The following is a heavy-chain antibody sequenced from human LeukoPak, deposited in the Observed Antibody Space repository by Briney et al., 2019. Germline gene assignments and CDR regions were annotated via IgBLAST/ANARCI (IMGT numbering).Heavy chain of an antibody. V-gene: IGHV4-61*02. CDR1: GGSISSGSYY. D-gene: IGHD1-26*01. CDR2: IYTSGST. Sequence: PSETLSLTCTVSGGSISSGSYYWSWIRQPAGKGLEWIGRIYTSGSTNYNPSLKSRVTISVDTSKNQFSLKLSSVTAADTAVYYCARGRTYSNDYWGQGTLVTVSP. CDR3: ARGRTYSNDY. J-gene: IGHJ4*02.